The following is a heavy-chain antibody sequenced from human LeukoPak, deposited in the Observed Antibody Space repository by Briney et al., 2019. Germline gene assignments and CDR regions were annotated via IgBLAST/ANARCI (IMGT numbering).Heavy chain of an antibody. CDR3: ARYNGNKFDY. CDR1: GFTFSNYA. D-gene: IGHD1-26*01. V-gene: IGHV3-48*01. Sequence: PGRSLRLSCAASGFTFSNYAMNWVRQAPGKGLEWISYISASTTIIFDADSVKGRFTISRDNANNLLYLQMSSLRAGDTAVYYCARYNGNKFDYWGQGTLVTVSS. CDR2: ISASTTII. J-gene: IGHJ4*02.